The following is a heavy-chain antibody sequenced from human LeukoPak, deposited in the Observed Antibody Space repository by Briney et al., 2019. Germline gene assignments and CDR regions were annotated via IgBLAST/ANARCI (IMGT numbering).Heavy chain of an antibody. Sequence: HPGGSLRLSCAASGFTFSSYGMHWVRQAPGKGLEWVAVISYDGSNKYYADSVKGRFTISRDNSKNTLYLQMNSLRAEDTAVYYCAKGGGTGYPFDYWGQGTLVTVSS. CDR3: AKGGGTGYPFDY. D-gene: IGHD3/OR15-3a*01. J-gene: IGHJ4*02. CDR2: ISYDGSNK. CDR1: GFTFSSYG. V-gene: IGHV3-30*18.